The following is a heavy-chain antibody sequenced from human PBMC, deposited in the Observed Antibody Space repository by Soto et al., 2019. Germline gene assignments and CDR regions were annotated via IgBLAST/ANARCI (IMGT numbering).Heavy chain of an antibody. D-gene: IGHD1-7*01. CDR2: IYRTGST. CDR3: ASRDPGTSVDY. J-gene: IGHJ4*02. V-gene: IGHV4-4*02. Sequence: QVQLQESGPGLVKPSGTLSLTCAVSGGSFTSNNWWTWVRQPPGQGLKWIGEIYRTGSTNYNPSLKSRVTISLDTSENQFSLKVTSLTAADTAVYYCASRDPGTSVDYWGQGTLVTVSS. CDR1: GGSFTSNNW.